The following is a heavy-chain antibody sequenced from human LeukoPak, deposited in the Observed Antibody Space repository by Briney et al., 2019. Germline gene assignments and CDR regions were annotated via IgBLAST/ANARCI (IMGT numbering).Heavy chain of an antibody. CDR2: MNPNSGNT. V-gene: IGHV1-8*01. Sequence: GASVKVSCKASGYTFTSYDINWVRQATGQGLEWMGWMNPNSGNTGYAQKFQGRVTITADKSTSTAYMELSSLRSEDTAVYYCARDDYPYYGMDVWGQGTTVTVSS. J-gene: IGHJ6*02. D-gene: IGHD4-11*01. CDR1: GYTFTSYD. CDR3: ARDDYPYYGMDV.